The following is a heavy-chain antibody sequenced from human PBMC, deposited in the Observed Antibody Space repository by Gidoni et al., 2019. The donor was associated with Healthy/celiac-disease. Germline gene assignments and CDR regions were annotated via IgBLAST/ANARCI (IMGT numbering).Heavy chain of an antibody. V-gene: IGHV3-33*01. J-gene: IGHJ3*02. CDR1: GFTFSSYG. D-gene: IGHD3-16*01. CDR3: AREPDWGESRGAFDI. CDR2: IWYDGSNK. Sequence: QVQLVESGGGVVKPGRSLRLSCAASGFTFSSYGMRWARQAPGKGLEWVAVIWYDGSNKYYADSVKGRLTISRDNSNNTLYLQMNSLRAEDTAVYNCAREPDWGESRGAFDIWGQGTMVTVSS.